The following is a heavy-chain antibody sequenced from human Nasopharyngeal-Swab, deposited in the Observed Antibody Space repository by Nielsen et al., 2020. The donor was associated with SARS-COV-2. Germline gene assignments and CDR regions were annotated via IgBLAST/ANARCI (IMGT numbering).Heavy chain of an antibody. V-gene: IGHV3-30*03. J-gene: IGHJ4*02. Sequence: GGSLRLSCEASGFTFSSYDMHWVRQVRQAPGKGLEWVAVISYDGRNKYYADSVKGRFTISRDNSKNTLYLQMNSLRAEDTAVYYCARDLPFGGEPFDYWGQGTLVTVSS. CDR1: GFTFSSYD. D-gene: IGHD3-10*01. CDR2: ISYDGRNK. CDR3: ARDLPFGGEPFDY.